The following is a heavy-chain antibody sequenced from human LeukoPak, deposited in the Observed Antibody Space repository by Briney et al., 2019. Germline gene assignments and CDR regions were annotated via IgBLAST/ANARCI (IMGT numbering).Heavy chain of an antibody. CDR2: IYYSGSV. CDR3: ARGGLVTAIRTDWYFDP. V-gene: IGHV4-59*08. D-gene: IGHD2-21*02. Sequence: PSETLSLTCTVSGGSIGSYLWNWIRQPPGKGLEWIGYIYYSGSVNYNPSLKSRVTISVDTSKDQFSLKLSSVTAADTAIYYCARGGLVTAIRTDWYFDPWGRGTLVTVSS. J-gene: IGHJ2*01. CDR1: GGSIGSYL.